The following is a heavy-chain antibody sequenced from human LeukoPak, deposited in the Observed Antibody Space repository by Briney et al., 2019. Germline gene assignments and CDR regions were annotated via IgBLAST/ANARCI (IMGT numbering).Heavy chain of an antibody. J-gene: IGHJ4*02. V-gene: IGHV4-59*01. CDR3: ARHLSGRGHFAY. D-gene: IGHD3-10*01. CDR1: GGSISNNY. Sequence: PSETLSLTCTVSGGSISNNYWSWIRQTPEKGLEWIGYIYYTGTTKYNPSLKSRVTISTDTAQNQFSLNLDYVTAADTAVYYCARHLSGRGHFAYWGPGTLVTVST. CDR2: IYYTGTT.